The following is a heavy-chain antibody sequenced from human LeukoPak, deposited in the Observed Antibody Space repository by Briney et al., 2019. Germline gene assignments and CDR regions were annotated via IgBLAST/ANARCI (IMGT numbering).Heavy chain of an antibody. D-gene: IGHD6-13*01. CDR3: AKLVAVGTEDFDS. J-gene: IGHJ4*02. CDR1: GFTFSSYW. CDR2: ISGSGLST. V-gene: IGHV3-23*01. Sequence: GGSLRLSCAASGFTFSSYWMHWVRQAPGKGLEWVSGISGSGLSTFYADSVKGRFTISRDNSKNTLYLQMNSLTGEDTAVYYCAKLVAVGTEDFDSWGQGTLVTVS.